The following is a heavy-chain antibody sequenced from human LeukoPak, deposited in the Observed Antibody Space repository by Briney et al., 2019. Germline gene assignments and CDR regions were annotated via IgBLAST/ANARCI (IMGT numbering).Heavy chain of an antibody. V-gene: IGHV1-18*01. CDR1: GYTFTSYG. Sequence: ASVKVSCKASGYTFTSYGISWVRQAPGQGLERMGWISAYNGNTNYAQKLQGRVTMTTDTSTSTAYMELRSLRSDDTAVYYCARAPRRDDSSGHAYWGQGTLVTVSS. D-gene: IGHD3-22*01. CDR3: ARAPRRDDSSGHAY. CDR2: ISAYNGNT. J-gene: IGHJ4*02.